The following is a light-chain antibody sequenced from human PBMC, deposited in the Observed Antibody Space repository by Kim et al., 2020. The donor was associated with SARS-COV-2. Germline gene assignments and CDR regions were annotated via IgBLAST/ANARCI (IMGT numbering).Light chain of an antibody. CDR3: SSYTSSSTGWV. CDR2: DVS. J-gene: IGLJ3*02. Sequence: QSITISCSGTSSDVGDYNYVSWYQQHPGKAPKLMIYDVSNRPSGVSNRFSGSKSGNTASLTISGLQAEDEADYYCSSYTSSSTGWVFGGGTQLTVL. V-gene: IGLV2-14*03. CDR1: SSDVGDYNY.